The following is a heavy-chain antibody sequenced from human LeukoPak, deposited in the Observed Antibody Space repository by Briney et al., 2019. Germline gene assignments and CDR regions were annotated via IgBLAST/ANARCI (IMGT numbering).Heavy chain of an antibody. CDR1: GFTFSSYA. CDR3: ARGAARMVEMGTMISFEY. CDR2: ISYDGSNK. D-gene: IGHD5-24*01. J-gene: IGHJ4*02. Sequence: GGSLRLSCAASGFTFSSYAMHWVRQAPGKGLEWVAVISYDGSNKKYADSAKGRFTISRVNSQKTLYLQMNSLRAEDAAVYYCARGAARMVEMGTMISFEYWGQGTLVTVSS. V-gene: IGHV3-30*04.